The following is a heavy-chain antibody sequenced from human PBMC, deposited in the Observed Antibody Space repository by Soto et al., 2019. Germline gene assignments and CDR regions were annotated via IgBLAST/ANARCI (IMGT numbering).Heavy chain of an antibody. Sequence: QVQLVESGGGVVQPGRSLRLSCAAPGFIFRGYGMNWVRQAPGKGLEWVAIIRFDGSNIQYADAVMGRFTISRDNSKNMLYLEMNSLRVEDTALYYCARDGIGSVAFGGYLDDWGQGTLVTVSS. J-gene: IGHJ4*02. CDR2: IRFDGSNI. CDR1: GFIFRGYG. V-gene: IGHV3-33*01. D-gene: IGHD3-10*01. CDR3: ARDGIGSVAFGGYLDD.